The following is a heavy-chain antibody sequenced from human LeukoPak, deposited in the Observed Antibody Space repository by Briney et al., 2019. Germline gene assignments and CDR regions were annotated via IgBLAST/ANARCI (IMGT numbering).Heavy chain of an antibody. CDR2: INPSGGST. CDR3: VRQRRYCSGDSCYQRTSDY. D-gene: IGHD2-15*01. CDR1: GYTFTSYY. Sequence: ASVKVSCKASGYTFTSYYMHWVRQAPGQGLEWMGIINPSGGSTSYAQKFQGRVTMTRDTSTSTVYMELSSLRAEDTAVYYCVRQRRYCSGDSCYQRTSDYWGRGTLVTVSS. V-gene: IGHV1-46*01. J-gene: IGHJ4*02.